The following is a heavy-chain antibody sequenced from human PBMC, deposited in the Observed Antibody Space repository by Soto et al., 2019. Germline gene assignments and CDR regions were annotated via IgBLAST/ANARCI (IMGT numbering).Heavy chain of an antibody. CDR1: GYTFTSYP. J-gene: IGHJ4*02. CDR2: INVGNGNT. Sequence: ASLKLSCKASGYTFTSYPMHWVRQAPGQRLEWMGWINVGNGNTKYSQNFQGRVTITRDTSASTAYMELSSLRSEDTAVYYCASDAVIVAGLSSYFDYWGQGTLVTVSS. D-gene: IGHD6-19*01. CDR3: ASDAVIVAGLSSYFDY. V-gene: IGHV1-3*01.